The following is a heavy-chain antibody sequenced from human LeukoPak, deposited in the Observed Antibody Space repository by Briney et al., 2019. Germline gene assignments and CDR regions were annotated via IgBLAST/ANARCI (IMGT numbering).Heavy chain of an antibody. Sequence: ASVKVSCKASGYTFTSYGISWVRQAPGQGLEWMGWISAYNGDTTSAHKLQGRVTMTTATSTSTAYMELRSLRSDDTAVYYCARGITIFGVVIILDGMDVWGQGTTVTVSS. CDR1: GYTFTSYG. J-gene: IGHJ6*02. CDR3: ARGITIFGVVIILDGMDV. D-gene: IGHD3-3*01. V-gene: IGHV1-18*01. CDR2: ISAYNGDT.